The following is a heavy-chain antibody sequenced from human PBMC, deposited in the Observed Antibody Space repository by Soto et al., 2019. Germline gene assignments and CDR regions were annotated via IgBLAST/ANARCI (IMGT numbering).Heavy chain of an antibody. CDR1: GFTFSSYA. D-gene: IGHD3-22*01. CDR2: ISYDGSNK. Sequence: QVQLVESGGGVVQPGRSLRLSCAASGFTFSSYAMHWVRQAPGKGLEWVAVISYDGSNKYYADSVKGRFTISRDNSKNTLDLQMNSLRAEDQAVYYCARAPFEWGDGYYYDSSGYYHNAEYFQHWGQGTLVTVSS. CDR3: ARAPFEWGDGYYYDSSGYYHNAEYFQH. J-gene: IGHJ1*01. V-gene: IGHV3-30-3*01.